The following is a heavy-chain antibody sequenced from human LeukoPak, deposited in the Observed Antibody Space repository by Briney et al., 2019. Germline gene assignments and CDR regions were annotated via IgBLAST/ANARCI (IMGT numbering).Heavy chain of an antibody. CDR3: ARTLLPAAKGASDI. CDR2: NHISGNT. D-gene: IGHD2-2*01. J-gene: IGHJ3*02. Sequence: PSETLSLTCTVSGGSISSGSYYWSWIRQPAGKGLEWIARNHISGNTNYNPSLKSRVTISLDTSKNQFSLKLTSVTAADTAVYYCARTLLPAAKGASDIWGQGTMVTVSS. CDR1: GGSISSGSYY. V-gene: IGHV4-61*02.